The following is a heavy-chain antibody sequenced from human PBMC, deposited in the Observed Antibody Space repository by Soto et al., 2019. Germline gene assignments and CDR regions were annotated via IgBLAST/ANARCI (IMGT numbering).Heavy chain of an antibody. CDR2: IHSDGSTT. Sequence: EVQLVESEGGLVQRGGSLRLSCAASGFTSNYCWMHWVRQAPGQGLVWVSHIHSDGSTTTYADSVKGRFTISRDNAKNTLYLQMNSLRAEDTAVYYCVRGDKGGFDLWGQGTTVTVSS. CDR1: GFTSNYCW. V-gene: IGHV3-74*01. D-gene: IGHD2-21*02. J-gene: IGHJ3*01. CDR3: VRGDKGGFDL.